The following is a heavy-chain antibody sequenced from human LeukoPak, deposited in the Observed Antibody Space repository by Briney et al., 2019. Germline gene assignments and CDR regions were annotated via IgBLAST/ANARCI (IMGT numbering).Heavy chain of an antibody. Sequence: PGGSLRLSCAASGFTVSSNYMGWVRQAPGKGLEWVSVIYSGGSTYYADSVKGRFTISRDNSKNTRYLQMNSLRAEDTAVYYCAKSSASEGYSSGWYDIDYWGQGTLVTVSS. J-gene: IGHJ4*02. V-gene: IGHV3-53*01. CDR3: AKSSASEGYSSGWYDIDY. CDR1: GFTVSSNY. D-gene: IGHD6-19*01. CDR2: IYSGGST.